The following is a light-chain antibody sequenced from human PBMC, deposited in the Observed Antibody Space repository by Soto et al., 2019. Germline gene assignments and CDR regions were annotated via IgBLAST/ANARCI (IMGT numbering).Light chain of an antibody. CDR1: QSVDTY. Sequence: EIVLTQSPATLSLSPGERATLSCRARQSVDTYLAWYQQKPGQAPRLLMFDASNRATGIPVRFSGSGSGTDFTLTISSLEPEDFAVYYCQQRSNWAPTLGQGTKVEIK. CDR3: QQRSNWAPT. CDR2: DAS. V-gene: IGKV3-11*01. J-gene: IGKJ1*01.